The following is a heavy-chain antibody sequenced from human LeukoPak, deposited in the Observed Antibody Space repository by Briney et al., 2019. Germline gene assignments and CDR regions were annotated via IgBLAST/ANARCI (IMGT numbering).Heavy chain of an antibody. D-gene: IGHD6-13*01. V-gene: IGHV4-39*01. CDR3: ARHPISYSTETLFDP. Sequence: SETLSLTCTVSGGSISSSSYYWGWIRQPPGKGLEWIGSIYYSGSTYYNPSLKSRVTISVDTSKNQFSLKLSSVTAADTAVYYCARHPISYSTETLFDPWGQGTLVTVSS. CDR2: IYYSGST. CDR1: GGSISSSSYY. J-gene: IGHJ5*02.